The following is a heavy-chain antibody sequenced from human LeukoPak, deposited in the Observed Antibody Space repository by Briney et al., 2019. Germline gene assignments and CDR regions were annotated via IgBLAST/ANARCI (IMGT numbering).Heavy chain of an antibody. Sequence: AETLSLTCTVSGGPIYSYYWSWIRQTAGKGLEWIGRLYPGVSTNYNPSLKSRVTMSVDTSKNQFALKLSAVTAADTAVYYCARLKFYDSTGYSPGHYMDVWGKGTTVTVSS. D-gene: IGHD3-22*01. CDR3: ARLKFYDSTGYSPGHYMDV. J-gene: IGHJ6*03. CDR2: LYPGVST. V-gene: IGHV4-4*07. CDR1: GGPIYSYY.